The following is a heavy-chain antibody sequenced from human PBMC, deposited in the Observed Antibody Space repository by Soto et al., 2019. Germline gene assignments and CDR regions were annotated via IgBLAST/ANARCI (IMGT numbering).Heavy chain of an antibody. D-gene: IGHD4-17*01. V-gene: IGHV1-46*03. J-gene: IGHJ5*02. CDR3: ARVGFGSDYGDYWFDP. CDR2: INPSGGST. CDR1: GYTFTSYY. Sequence: ASVKVSCKASGYTFTSYYMHWVRQAPGQGLEWMGIINPSGGSTSYAQKFQGRVTMTRDTSTSTVYMELSSLRSEDTAVYYCARVGFGSDYGDYWFDPWGQGTLVTVSS.